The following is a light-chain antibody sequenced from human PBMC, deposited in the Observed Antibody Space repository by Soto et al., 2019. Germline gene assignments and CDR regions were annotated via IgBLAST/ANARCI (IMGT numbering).Light chain of an antibody. Sequence: DIQMTQSPSSLSASVGDRVTITCRASQSTSDYLNWYQQKPGKAPKLLIYAASNLQSGVPSRFSGSGSGTDFTLTISTLQPEDFATYYCQQIYSVPYTFGQGTKLEIK. J-gene: IGKJ2*01. CDR1: QSTSDY. CDR2: AAS. CDR3: QQIYSVPYT. V-gene: IGKV1-39*01.